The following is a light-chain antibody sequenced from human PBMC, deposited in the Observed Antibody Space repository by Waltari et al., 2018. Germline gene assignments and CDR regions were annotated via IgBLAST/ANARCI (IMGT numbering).Light chain of an antibody. J-gene: IGLJ3*02. Sequence: QSVLTQPPSASGTPGQRVPISCSGIRSHNGINYVYWYQHLPGTTPKLLIYRNNQRPSGVPDRFSGSKSGTSASLAISGLRSEDEADYYCAAWDDTLSAVLFGGGTNLTVL. CDR3: AAWDDTLSAVL. V-gene: IGLV1-47*01. CDR1: RSHNGINY. CDR2: RNN.